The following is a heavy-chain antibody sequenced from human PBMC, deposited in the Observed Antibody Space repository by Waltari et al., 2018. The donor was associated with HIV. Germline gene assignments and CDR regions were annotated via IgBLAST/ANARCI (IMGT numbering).Heavy chain of an antibody. CDR3: ALGCGGTWCFGS. D-gene: IGHD2-8*02. V-gene: IGHV3-53*01. J-gene: IGHJ5*01. Sequence: EVQLVESGGGLIQPGGSLRLSCAASEFTVSDDYRTWVRQAPGKGLEWVSLIYAGGDTTYADSVRGRFTISRDSSKNTLYLQMNSLRAEDTAVYYCALGCGGTWCFGSWGQGTLLTVSS. CDR1: EFTVSDDY. CDR2: IYAGGDT.